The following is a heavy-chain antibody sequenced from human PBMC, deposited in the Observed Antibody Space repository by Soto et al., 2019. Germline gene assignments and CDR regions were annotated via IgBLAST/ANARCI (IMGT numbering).Heavy chain of an antibody. CDR3: ARPAMVRGRGLGYYGMDV. V-gene: IGHV1-69*12. CDR2: IIPIFGTA. J-gene: IGHJ6*02. D-gene: IGHD3-10*01. CDR1: GVTFSNYA. Sequence: QVHLVQSGAEVRKPGSSVKVSCKASGVTFSNYAISWVRQAPGQGLEWMGGIIPIFGTANYAQKLQGRVTITADEYTSTASMELSSLRSADTAVYYCARPAMVRGRGLGYYGMDVWGQGTRVTVSS.